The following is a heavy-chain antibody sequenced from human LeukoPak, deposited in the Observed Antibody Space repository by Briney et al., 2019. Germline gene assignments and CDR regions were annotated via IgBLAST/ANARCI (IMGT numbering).Heavy chain of an antibody. CDR2: ISYDGSNK. CDR3: ASISGTISGSGWFPGDY. J-gene: IGHJ4*02. CDR1: GFTFSSYA. V-gene: IGHV3-30-3*01. D-gene: IGHD6-19*01. Sequence: GGSLRLSCAASGFTFSSYAMHWVRQAPGKGLEWVAVISYDGSNKYYADSVKGRFTISRDNSKNTLYLQMNSLRAEDTAVYYCASISGTISGSGWFPGDYWGQGTLVTVSS.